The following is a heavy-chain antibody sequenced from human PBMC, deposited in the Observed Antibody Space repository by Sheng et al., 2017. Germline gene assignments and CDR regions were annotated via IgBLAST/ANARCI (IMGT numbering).Heavy chain of an antibody. CDR2: ISSRGTTI. CDR3: ARGWFGEARGYMDV. J-gene: IGHJ6*03. CDR1: GFSFISYE. Sequence: EVQLVDSGGGLVQPGGSLRLSCVASGFSFISYEMNWVRQAPGKGLEWVSYISSRGTTIYYTDSVKGRFTISRDDAKNSLFLQMNSLRVEDTAVYYCARGWFGEARGYMDVWGQGTTVTVSS. D-gene: IGHD3-10*01. V-gene: IGHV3-48*03.